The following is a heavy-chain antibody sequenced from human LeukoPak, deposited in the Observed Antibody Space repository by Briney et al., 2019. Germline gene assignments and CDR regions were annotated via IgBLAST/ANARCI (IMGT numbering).Heavy chain of an antibody. Sequence: GASVKVSCKASGYTFTSYDINWVRQAPGQGLEWMGWMNPNSGNTGYAQKFQGRVTMTRSNSISTAYMELSSLRSEDTAVYYCARGGYYDSSGPDDYWGQGTLVTVSS. CDR3: ARGGYYDSSGPDDY. CDR2: MNPNSGNT. J-gene: IGHJ4*02. CDR1: GYTFTSYD. V-gene: IGHV1-8*01. D-gene: IGHD3-22*01.